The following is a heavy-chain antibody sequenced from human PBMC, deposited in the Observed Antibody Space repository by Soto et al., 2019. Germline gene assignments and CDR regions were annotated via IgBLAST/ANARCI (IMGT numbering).Heavy chain of an antibody. CDR1: GFTFSSYS. V-gene: IGHV3-48*02. D-gene: IGHD3-22*01. CDR3: AGSRIVARHSHPGGLSD. Sequence: EVQLVESGGGLVQPGGSLRLSCAASGFTFSSYSMNWVRQAPGKGLEWVSYISSSSSTIYYADSVKGRFTISRDNAKNLLYLQMNSLRDEDTAVYYGAGSRIVARHSHPGGLSDWGQGSLVTVSS. CDR2: ISSSSSTI. J-gene: IGHJ4*02.